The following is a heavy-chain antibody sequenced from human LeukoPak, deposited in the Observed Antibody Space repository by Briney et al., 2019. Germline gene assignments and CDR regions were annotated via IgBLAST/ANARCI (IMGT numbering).Heavy chain of an antibody. V-gene: IGHV4-30-2*01. J-gene: IGHJ4*02. D-gene: IGHD1-26*01. Sequence: SETLSLTCTVSGGSISSGGYYWSWIRQPPGKGLEWIGYIYHSGSTYYNPSLKSRVAISVDRSKNQFSLKLSSVTAADTAVYYCARDMVGAELLHWGQGTLVTVSS. CDR3: ARDMVGAELLH. CDR1: GGSISSGGYY. CDR2: IYHSGST.